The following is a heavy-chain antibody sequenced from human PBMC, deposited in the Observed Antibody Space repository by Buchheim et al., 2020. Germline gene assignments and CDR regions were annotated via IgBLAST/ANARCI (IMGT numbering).Heavy chain of an antibody. J-gene: IGHJ4*02. Sequence: EVQLVESGGGLVKPGESLRLSCAGSGFTFTNYAMTWVRQAPGQGLEWVSSISYNSKFIFYADSVKGRFTISRDNAKNSLFLQINNLRAEDTAVYYCARDAPLTWSGPHFDSWGQGTL. D-gene: IGHD3-3*01. CDR2: ISYNSKFI. V-gene: IGHV3-21*01. CDR1: GFTFTNYA. CDR3: ARDAPLTWSGPHFDS.